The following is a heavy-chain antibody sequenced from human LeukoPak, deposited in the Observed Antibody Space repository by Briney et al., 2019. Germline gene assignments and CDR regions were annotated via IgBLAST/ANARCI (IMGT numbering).Heavy chain of an antibody. J-gene: IGHJ6*03. CDR3: ARVGRSGSYFNYYYYMDV. CDR2: INWNGGST. V-gene: IGHV3-20*04. D-gene: IGHD1-26*01. Sequence: GGSLRLSCAASGFTFDDYGMSWVRQAPGKGLEWVSGINWNGGSTGYADSVKGRFTTSRDNAKNSLYLQMNSLRAEDTALYYCARVGRSGSYFNYYYYMDVWGKGTTVTVSS. CDR1: GFTFDDYG.